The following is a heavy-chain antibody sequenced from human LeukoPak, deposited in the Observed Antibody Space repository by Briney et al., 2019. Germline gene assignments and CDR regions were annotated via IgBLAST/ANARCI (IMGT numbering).Heavy chain of an antibody. Sequence: GRSLRLSCAASGFTFSSYAMHWVRQAPGQLLEWLAVISYDGSNKYYADSVKGRFTISRDNSKNTLYLQMTSLRAEDTAVYYCARDRGGYSYGCDYWGQGTLVTVSS. V-gene: IGHV3-30*04. CDR3: ARDRGGYSYGCDY. J-gene: IGHJ4*02. CDR2: ISYDGSNK. D-gene: IGHD5-18*01. CDR1: GFTFSSYA.